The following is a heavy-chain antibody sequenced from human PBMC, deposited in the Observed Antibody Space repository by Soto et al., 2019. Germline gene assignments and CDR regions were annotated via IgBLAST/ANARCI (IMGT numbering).Heavy chain of an antibody. CDR2: INAGNGNT. V-gene: IGHV1-3*01. Sequence: ASVKVSCKASGYTFTSYAMHWVRQAPGQRLEWMGWINAGNGNTKYSQKFQGRVTITRDTSASTAYMELSSLRSEDTAVYYCARDDSGFSGSHYIDYFNYWGQGALVTVS. D-gene: IGHD1-26*01. CDR1: GYTFTSYA. CDR3: ARDDSGFSGSHYIDYFNY. J-gene: IGHJ4*02.